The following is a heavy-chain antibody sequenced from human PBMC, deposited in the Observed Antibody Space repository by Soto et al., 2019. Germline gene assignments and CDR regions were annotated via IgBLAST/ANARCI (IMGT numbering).Heavy chain of an antibody. CDR1: GASMNNYY. Sequence: QVQLQEWGPGLVKPSETLSLTCTVSGASMNNYYGSWVRQPPGKGLAWIDYMYYSGGSNSIPSLKGRVTISVDTSKNQISLKLTSVTAADTAVYYCVRSGHSFGGVMWGQGTLVTVSS. CDR2: MYYSGGS. D-gene: IGHD3-16*01. V-gene: IGHV4-59*12. CDR3: VRSGHSFGGVM. J-gene: IGHJ4*02.